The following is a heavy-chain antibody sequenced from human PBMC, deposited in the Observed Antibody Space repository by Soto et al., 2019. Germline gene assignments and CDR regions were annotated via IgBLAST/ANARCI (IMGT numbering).Heavy chain of an antibody. Sequence: QVQLQESGPGLVKPSQTLSLTCTVSGGSISSGGYYWSWIRQHPGKGLEWIGYIYYSGRTYYNPSLRSPVTISVASSKTQLCLQLSSVTAADTAVYSCAASCVGFGGFNYYGMDVWGQGTTVTVSS. CDR3: AASCVGFGGFNYYGMDV. J-gene: IGHJ6*02. D-gene: IGHD5-12*01. V-gene: IGHV4-31*01. CDR2: IYYSGRT. CDR1: GGSISSGGYY.